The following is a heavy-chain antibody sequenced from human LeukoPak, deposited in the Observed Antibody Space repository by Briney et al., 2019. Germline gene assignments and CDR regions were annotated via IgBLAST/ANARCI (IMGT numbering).Heavy chain of an antibody. J-gene: IGHJ6*02. Sequence: GGSLRLSCAASGFTFSSYEMNWVRQAPGKGLEWVSYISSSGSTIYYADSVKGRFTISRDDAKNSLYLQMNSLRAEDTAVYYCARDPRLRYSDWLSHYYYYYGMDVWGQGTTVTVSS. CDR1: GFTFSSYE. V-gene: IGHV3-48*03. CDR3: ARDPRLRYSDWLSHYYYYYGMDV. D-gene: IGHD3-9*01. CDR2: ISSSGSTI.